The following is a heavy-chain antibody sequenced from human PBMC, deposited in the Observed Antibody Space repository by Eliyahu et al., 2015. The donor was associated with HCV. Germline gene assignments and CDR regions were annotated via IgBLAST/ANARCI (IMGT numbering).Heavy chain of an antibody. J-gene: IGHJ6*02. V-gene: IGHV3-15*01. CDR2: IKSKTDGGTT. Sequence: SGFTFSNAWMSWVRQAPGKGLEWVGRIKSKTDGGTTDYAAPVKGRFTISRDDSKNTLYLQMNSLKTEDTAVYYCTTVGRGYSSGWSYYYYGMDVWGQGTTVTVSS. CDR3: TTVGRGYSSGWSYYYYGMDV. CDR1: GFTFSNAW. D-gene: IGHD6-19*01.